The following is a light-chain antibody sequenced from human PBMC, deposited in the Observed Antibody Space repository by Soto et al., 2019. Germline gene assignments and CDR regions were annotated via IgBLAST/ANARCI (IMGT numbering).Light chain of an antibody. CDR2: AAS. Sequence: DIQMTQSPSAISASVGDRVNITCRASQGISNYLAWFQLKPGKAPKLLIYAASTLQSGVPSRFSGSGSGTDFTLTISCLQSEDFATYYCQQYYSYLITFGQGTRLEI. J-gene: IGKJ5*01. CDR1: QGISNY. V-gene: IGKV1-17*03. CDR3: QQYYSYLIT.